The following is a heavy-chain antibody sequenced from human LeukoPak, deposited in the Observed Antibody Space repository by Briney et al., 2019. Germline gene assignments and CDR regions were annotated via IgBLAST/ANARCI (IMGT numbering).Heavy chain of an antibody. CDR2: MNPNSGNT. J-gene: IGHJ6*03. CDR3: ARGGYYDFWSGYSTYYYYYYMDV. V-gene: IGHV1-8*03. CDR1: GYTFTSYD. D-gene: IGHD3-3*01. Sequence: GASVKVSCKASGYTFTSYDINWVRQATGQGLEWMGWMNPNSGNTGYAQKFQGRVTITRNTSISTAYMELSSLRSEETAVYYCARGGYYDFWSGYSTYYYYYYMDVWGKGTTVTVSS.